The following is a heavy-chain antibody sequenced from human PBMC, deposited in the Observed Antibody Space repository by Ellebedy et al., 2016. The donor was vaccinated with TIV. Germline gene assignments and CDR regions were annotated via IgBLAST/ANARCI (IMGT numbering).Heavy chain of an antibody. CDR2: SSPYNGDK. CDR1: GGTFGNYA. D-gene: IGHD6-19*01. J-gene: IGHJ4*02. Sequence: ASVKVSCKASGGTFGNYAISWVRQAPGQGLEWMGWSSPYNGDKQYAQKFQGRVTMTTDTSTTTAYMELRSLRSDDTAVYYCAGVVEIVIAVAGTGAFWGQGTLVTVSS. CDR3: AGVVEIVIAVAGTGAF. V-gene: IGHV1-18*01.